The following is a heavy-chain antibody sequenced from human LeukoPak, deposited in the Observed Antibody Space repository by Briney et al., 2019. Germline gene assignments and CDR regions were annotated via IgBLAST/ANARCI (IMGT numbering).Heavy chain of an antibody. Sequence: PSETLSLTCAVYGGSFSGYYWSWIRQPPGKGLEWTGEINHSGSTNYNPSLKSRVTISVDTSKNQFSLKLSSVTAADTAVYYCARVGSSSYYFDYWGQGTLVTVSS. CDR2: INHSGST. V-gene: IGHV4-34*01. J-gene: IGHJ4*02. CDR3: ARVGSSSYYFDY. CDR1: GGSFSGYY. D-gene: IGHD6-6*01.